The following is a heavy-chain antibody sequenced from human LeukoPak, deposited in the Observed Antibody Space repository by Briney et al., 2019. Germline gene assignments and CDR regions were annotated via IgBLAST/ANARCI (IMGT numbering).Heavy chain of an antibody. D-gene: IGHD4-17*01. CDR3: ARDSLKAAYAASGY. CDR1: GFTFSSYS. Sequence: PGGSLRLSCAASGFTFSSYSMNWVRQAPGKGLEWVSYISSSSSTIYYADSVKGRFTISRDNAKNSLYLQMNSLRAEDTAVYYCARDSLKAAYAASGYWGQGTLVTVSS. V-gene: IGHV3-48*01. J-gene: IGHJ4*02. CDR2: ISSSSSTI.